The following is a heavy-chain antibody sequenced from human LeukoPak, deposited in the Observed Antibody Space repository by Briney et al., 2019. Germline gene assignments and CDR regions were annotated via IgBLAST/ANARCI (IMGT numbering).Heavy chain of an antibody. CDR2: INHSGST. Sequence: SETLSLTCTVYGGSFSGYYWSWIRQPPGKGLEWIGEINHSGSTNYNPSLKSRVTISVDTSKNQSSLKLSSVTAADTAVYYCARGYGPGSYYHYWGQGTLVTVSS. V-gene: IGHV4-34*01. CDR3: ARGYGPGSYYHY. J-gene: IGHJ4*02. D-gene: IGHD3-10*01. CDR1: GGSFSGYY.